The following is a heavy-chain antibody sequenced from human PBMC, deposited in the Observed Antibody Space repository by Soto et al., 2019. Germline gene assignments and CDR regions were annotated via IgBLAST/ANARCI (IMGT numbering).Heavy chain of an antibody. D-gene: IGHD3-9*01. V-gene: IGHV4-31*11. J-gene: IGHJ6*02. CDR1: GGSISSGGYS. CDR2: IYYSGST. CDR3: ASDSIYDTYYYYYGMDV. Sequence: SETLSLTCAVSGGSISSGGYSWSWIRQPPGKGLEWIGYIYYSGSTYYNPSLKSRVTISVDTSKNQFSLKLSSVTAADTAVYYCASDSIYDTYYYYYGMDVWGQGTTVTVSS.